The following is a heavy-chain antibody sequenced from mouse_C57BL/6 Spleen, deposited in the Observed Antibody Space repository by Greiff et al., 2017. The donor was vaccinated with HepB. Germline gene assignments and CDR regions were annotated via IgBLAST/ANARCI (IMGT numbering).Heavy chain of an antibody. CDR3: AKDYSNWSWFAY. J-gene: IGHJ3*01. V-gene: IGHV14-1*01. Sequence: EVHLVESGAELVRPGASVKLSCTASGFNIKDYYMHWVKQRPEQGLEWIGRIDPEDGDTEYAPKFQGKATMTADTSSNTAYLQLSSLTYEDSAVYYCAKDYSNWSWFAYWGQGTLVTVSA. D-gene: IGHD2-5*01. CDR1: GFNIKDYY. CDR2: IDPEDGDT.